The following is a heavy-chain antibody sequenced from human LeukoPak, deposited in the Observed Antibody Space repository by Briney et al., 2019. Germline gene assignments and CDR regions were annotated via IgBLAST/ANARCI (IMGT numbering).Heavy chain of an antibody. CDR2: FDPEDGET. Sequence: GASVKVSCKVSGYTLTELSMHWVRQAPGKGLEWMGGFDPEDGETIYAQKFQGRVTMTEDTSTDTAYMELSSLRSEDTAVYYCATVGRTTVTYGYDYWGQGTLVTVSS. V-gene: IGHV1-24*01. D-gene: IGHD4-17*01. CDR3: ATVGRTTVTYGYDY. CDR1: GYTLTELS. J-gene: IGHJ4*02.